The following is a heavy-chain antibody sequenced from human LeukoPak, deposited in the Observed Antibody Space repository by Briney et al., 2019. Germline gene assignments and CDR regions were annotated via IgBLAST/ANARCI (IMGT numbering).Heavy chain of an antibody. J-gene: IGHJ4*02. V-gene: IGHV1-18*04. CDR1: GYTFTGYY. D-gene: IGHD3-10*01. CDR2: ISAYNGNT. CDR3: AIGRITMVRGVTPFDY. Sequence: GASVKVSCKASGYTFTGYYMHWVRQAPGQGLEWMGWISAYNGNTNYAQKLQGRVTMTTDTSTSTAYMELRSLRSDDTAVYYCAIGRITMVRGVTPFDYWGQGTLVTVSS.